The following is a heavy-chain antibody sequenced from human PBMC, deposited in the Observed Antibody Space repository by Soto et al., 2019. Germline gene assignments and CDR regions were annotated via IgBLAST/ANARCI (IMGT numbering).Heavy chain of an antibody. CDR3: ASRDPGTSVDY. D-gene: IGHD1-7*01. CDR2: IYYSGST. Sequence: SETLSLTCTVSGGSISSSSYYWGWIRQPPGKGLEWIGSIYYSGSTYYNPSLKSRVTISVDTSKNQFSLKVTSLTAADTAVYYCASRDPGTSVDYWGQGTLVTVSS. V-gene: IGHV4-39*01. J-gene: IGHJ4*02. CDR1: GGSISSSSYY.